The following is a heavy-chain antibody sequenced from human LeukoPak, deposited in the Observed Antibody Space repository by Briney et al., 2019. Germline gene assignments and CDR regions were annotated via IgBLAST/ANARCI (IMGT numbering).Heavy chain of an antibody. D-gene: IGHD6-19*01. CDR2: IIPIFGTA. J-gene: IGHJ5*02. V-gene: IGHV1-69*13. CDR1: GYIFTNYP. Sequence: ASVKVSCKASGYIFTNYPMNWVRQAPGQGLEWMGGIIPIFGTANYAQKFQGRVTITADESTSTAYMELSSLRSEDTAVYYCATGPAVANWFDPWGQGTLVTVSS. CDR3: ATGPAVANWFDP.